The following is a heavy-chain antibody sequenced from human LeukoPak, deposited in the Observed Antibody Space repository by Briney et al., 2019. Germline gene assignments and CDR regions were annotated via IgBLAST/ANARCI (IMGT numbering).Heavy chain of an antibody. CDR3: ARDKKYGSGSRGVGY. CDR2: ISSSSSTI. D-gene: IGHD3-10*01. J-gene: IGHJ4*02. CDR1: GFTFSSYS. Sequence: PGRSLRLSCAASGFTFSSYSMNWVRQAPGKGLEWVSYISSSSSTICYADSVKGRFTISRDNAKNSLYLQMNSLRDEDTAVYYCARDKKYGSGSRGVGYWGQGTLVTVSS. V-gene: IGHV3-48*02.